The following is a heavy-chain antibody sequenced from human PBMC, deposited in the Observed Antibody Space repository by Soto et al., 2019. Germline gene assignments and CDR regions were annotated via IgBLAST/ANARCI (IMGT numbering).Heavy chain of an antibody. Sequence: QLQLQESGSGLVKPSETLSLTCAVSGGSISSGGYSWSWIRQPPGKGLEWIGYIYHSGSTYYNPSLKSRVTISVDRSRNQFSLKLSSVTAADTAVYYCARAGGLGAVAVDYWGQGTLVTVSS. J-gene: IGHJ4*02. D-gene: IGHD6-19*01. V-gene: IGHV4-30-2*01. CDR2: IYHSGST. CDR1: GGSISSGGYS. CDR3: ARAGGLGAVAVDY.